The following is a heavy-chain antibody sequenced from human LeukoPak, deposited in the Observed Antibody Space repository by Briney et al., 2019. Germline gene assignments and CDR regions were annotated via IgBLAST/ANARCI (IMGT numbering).Heavy chain of an antibody. CDR1: GYTLTELS. CDR3: ATPVRGVIITDYYFDY. D-gene: IGHD3-10*01. J-gene: IGHJ4*02. Sequence: GASVKVSCKVSGYTLTELSMHWVRQAPGEGLEWMGGFDPEDGETIYAQKFQGRVTMTEDTSTDTAYMELSSLRSEDTAVYYCATPVRGVIITDYYFDYWGQGTLVTVSS. V-gene: IGHV1-24*01. CDR2: FDPEDGET.